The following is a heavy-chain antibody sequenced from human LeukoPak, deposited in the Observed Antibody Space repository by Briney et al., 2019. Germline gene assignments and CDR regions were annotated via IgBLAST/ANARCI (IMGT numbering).Heavy chain of an antibody. CDR1: GGSLNTGDYY. Sequence: SETLSLTCTVSGGSLNTGDYYWSWIRQPPGKGLEWIGYIYYSGSTYYNPSLKSRITISVDTSKNQFSLKLSSVTAADTAVYYCARDYGSGSTYFDYWGQGTLVTVSS. D-gene: IGHD3-10*01. CDR2: IYYSGST. CDR3: ARDYGSGSTYFDY. J-gene: IGHJ4*02. V-gene: IGHV4-30-4*01.